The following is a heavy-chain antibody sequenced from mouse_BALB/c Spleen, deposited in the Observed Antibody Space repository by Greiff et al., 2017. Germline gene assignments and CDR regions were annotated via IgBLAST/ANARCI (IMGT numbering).Heavy chain of an antibody. CDR1: GFTFTDYY. Sequence: EVMLVESGGGLVQPGGSLRLSCATSGFTFTDYYMSWVRQPPGKALEWLGFIRNKANGYTTEYSASVKGRFTISRDNSQSILYLQMNTLRAEDSATYYCARDRGRYDGRGFDYWGQGTTLTVSS. V-gene: IGHV7-3*02. D-gene: IGHD2-14*01. CDR2: IRNKANGYTT. J-gene: IGHJ2*01. CDR3: ARDRGRYDGRGFDY.